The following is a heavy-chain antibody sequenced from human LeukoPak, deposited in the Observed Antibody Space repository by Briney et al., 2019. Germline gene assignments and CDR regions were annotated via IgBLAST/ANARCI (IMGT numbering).Heavy chain of an antibody. CDR2: ISSSSSYI. Sequence: GGSLRLSCAASGFTVSSNYMTWVRQAPGKGLEWVSSISSSSSYIYYADSVKGRFTISRDNSKNTLYLQMNSLRAEDTAVYYCAKDRGFGTSMWSSWYTHGLAIDYWGQGTLVTVSS. CDR1: GFTVSSNY. D-gene: IGHD6-13*01. V-gene: IGHV3-21*04. J-gene: IGHJ4*02. CDR3: AKDRGFGTSMWSSWYTHGLAIDY.